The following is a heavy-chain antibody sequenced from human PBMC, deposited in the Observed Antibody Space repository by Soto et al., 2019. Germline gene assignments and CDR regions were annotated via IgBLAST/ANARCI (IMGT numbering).Heavy chain of an antibody. CDR2: IYHRGTT. Sequence: QVQLQESGPGLVKPSGTLSLSCTVSGGSISSTNWWSWVRQPPGKGLEWIGEIYHRGTTNYNPSLKXXVXIXXDKSNNQCSLELSSVTAADTAVDYCASAGYYSLDSWGQGTLVTVSS. CDR1: GGSISSTNW. V-gene: IGHV4-4*02. D-gene: IGHD2-15*01. J-gene: IGHJ4*02. CDR3: ASAGYYSLDS.